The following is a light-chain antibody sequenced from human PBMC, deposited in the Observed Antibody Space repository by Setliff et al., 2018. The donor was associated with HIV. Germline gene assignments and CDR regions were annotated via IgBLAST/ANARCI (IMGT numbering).Light chain of an antibody. Sequence: QSALTQPASVSGSPGQSITISCTGTSSDIGSSNFVSWYQQHPGKAPKVMIYNVDKRPSGVPDRFSGSKSGNTASLTVSGLQAEDEADYYCSSYAGSNNLVFGGGTK. CDR1: SSDIGSSNF. CDR2: NVD. J-gene: IGLJ2*01. V-gene: IGLV2-8*01. CDR3: SSYAGSNNLV.